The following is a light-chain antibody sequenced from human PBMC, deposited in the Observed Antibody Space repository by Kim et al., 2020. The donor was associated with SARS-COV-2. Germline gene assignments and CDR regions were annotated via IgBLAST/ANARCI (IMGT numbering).Light chain of an antibody. CDR1: QSLSSSH. V-gene: IGKV3-20*01. J-gene: IGKJ1*01. Sequence: ENVLTQSPGTLSLSPGERATLSCRASQSLSSSHLAWYQQKPGQAPKLLIYGASIRATGTPDRFSGSGSGTDFTLTISRLESEDFAVYFCQQYGSSTTFGQGTKVDIK. CDR3: QQYGSSTT. CDR2: GAS.